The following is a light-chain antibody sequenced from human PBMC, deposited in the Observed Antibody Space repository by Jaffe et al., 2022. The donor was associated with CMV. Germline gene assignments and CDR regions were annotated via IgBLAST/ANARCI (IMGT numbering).Light chain of an antibody. J-gene: IGLJ3*02. V-gene: IGLV6-57*04. CDR3: QSYDSNNSPWV. CDR2: EDN. Sequence: NFMLTQPHSVSESPGKTITISCTRSSGSIASYYVQWYQQRPGSAPTTVIYEDNQRPSGVPDRFSGSIDSSSNSASLTISGLKTEDEADYYCQSYDSNNSPWVFGGGTKLTVL. CDR1: SGSIASYY.